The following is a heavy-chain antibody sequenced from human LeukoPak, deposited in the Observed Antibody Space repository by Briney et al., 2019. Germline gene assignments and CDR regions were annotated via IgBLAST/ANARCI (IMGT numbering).Heavy chain of an antibody. D-gene: IGHD6-25*01. CDR1: AFAFNTYH. CDR3: ARVSSNPYSRGYYHFDY. V-gene: IGHV3-21*01. CDR2: ISSTGAYI. Sequence: GVTLRLSCSASAFAFNTYHMNRVPQIPGKGLKWVSSISSTGAYIYHADSMDGRFTVSRDNARNLLYLHMNSLRAEDSAMYFCARVSSNPYSRGYYHFDYWGQGTLLTVSS. J-gene: IGHJ4*02.